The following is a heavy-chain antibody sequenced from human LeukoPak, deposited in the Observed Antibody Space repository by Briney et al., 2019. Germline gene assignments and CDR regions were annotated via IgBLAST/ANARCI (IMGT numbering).Heavy chain of an antibody. V-gene: IGHV3-21*01. Sequence: PGGSLRLSCAASGFTFSSYAMSWVRQAPGKGLEWVSSISSSSSYIYYADSVKGRFTISRDNAKNSLYLQMNSLRAEDTAVYYCARDRTSSSWIQGYWGQGTLVTVSS. CDR3: ARDRTSSSWIQGY. D-gene: IGHD6-13*01. J-gene: IGHJ4*02. CDR2: ISSSSSYI. CDR1: GFTFSSYA.